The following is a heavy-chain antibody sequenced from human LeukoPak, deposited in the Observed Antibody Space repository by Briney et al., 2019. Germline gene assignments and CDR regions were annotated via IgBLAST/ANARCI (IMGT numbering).Heavy chain of an antibody. J-gene: IGHJ6*03. CDR2: IYSGGST. CDR1: GFTFSSSA. V-gene: IGHV3-53*01. CDR3: ARAQKYFDSSAYLVYMDV. D-gene: IGHD3-22*01. Sequence: GGSLRLSCAASGFTFSSSAMSWVRQAPGKGLEWVSVIYSGGSTSYADSVKGRFTISRDNSKNMLFLQMNSLRAEDTAVYYCARAQKYFDSSAYLVYMDVWGKGTTVTISS.